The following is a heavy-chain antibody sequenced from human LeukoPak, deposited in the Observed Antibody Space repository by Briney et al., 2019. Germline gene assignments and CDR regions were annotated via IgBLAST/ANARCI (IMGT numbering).Heavy chain of an antibody. J-gene: IGHJ4*02. Sequence: GGSLRLSCAASGFTFDDYAMHWVRQAPGKGLEWVSGISWNSGSIGYADSVKGRFTISRDNAKNSLYLQMNSLRAEDTALYYCAKDISSDYYGSGSPFDYWGQGTLVTVSS. V-gene: IGHV3-9*01. CDR3: AKDISSDYYGSGSPFDY. CDR2: ISWNSGSI. D-gene: IGHD3-10*01. CDR1: GFTFDDYA.